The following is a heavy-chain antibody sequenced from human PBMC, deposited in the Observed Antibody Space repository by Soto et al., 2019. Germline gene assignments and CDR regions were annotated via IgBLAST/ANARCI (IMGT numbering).Heavy chain of an antibody. Sequence: GASVKVSCKASGYTFTNYAMHWMRQAPGQRLEWMGWINTGNVNTKYSQKFQGRVTITRDTSASTAYMELSSLRSEDTAVYYCARGPGGPDGPGDYWGQGTLVTVSS. J-gene: IGHJ4*02. D-gene: IGHD2-15*01. V-gene: IGHV1-3*04. CDR3: ARGPGGPDGPGDY. CDR1: GYTFTNYA. CDR2: INTGNVNT.